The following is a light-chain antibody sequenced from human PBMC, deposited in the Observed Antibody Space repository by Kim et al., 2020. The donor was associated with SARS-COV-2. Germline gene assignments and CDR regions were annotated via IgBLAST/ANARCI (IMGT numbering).Light chain of an antibody. CDR2: AAS. Sequence: SVGDRVTITGRASQSISSYLNWYQQKPGKAPKLLIYAASSLQSGVPSRFSGSGSGTDFTLTISSLQPEDFATYYCQQSYSTLTWTFGQGTKVEIK. CDR1: QSISSY. J-gene: IGKJ1*01. V-gene: IGKV1-39*01. CDR3: QQSYSTLTWT.